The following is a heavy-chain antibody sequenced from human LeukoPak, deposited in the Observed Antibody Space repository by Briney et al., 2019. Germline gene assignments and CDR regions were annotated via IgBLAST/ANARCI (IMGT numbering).Heavy chain of an antibody. Sequence: SETLSLTXAVYGGSFSGYYWSWIRQPPGKGLEWIGEINHSGSTNYNPSLKSRVTISVDTSKNQFSLKLSSVTAADTAVYYCARGRRAVAGIDYWGQGTLVTVSS. CDR1: GGSFSGYY. CDR2: INHSGST. CDR3: ARGRRAVAGIDY. V-gene: IGHV4-34*01. J-gene: IGHJ4*02. D-gene: IGHD6-19*01.